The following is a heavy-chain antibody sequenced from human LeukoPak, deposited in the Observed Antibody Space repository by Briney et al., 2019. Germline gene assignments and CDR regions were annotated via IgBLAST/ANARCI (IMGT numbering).Heavy chain of an antibody. CDR2: IYTNTGNP. D-gene: IGHD6-19*01. CDR3: ASGGWDY. Sequence: GASVKVSCKASGYTFTTNAINWVRQAPGQGLEWMGWIYTNTGNPTYVQGFTGRFIFSLDTSVKTAYLQISSLKAEDTAVYYCASGGWDYWGQGTLVTVSS. J-gene: IGHJ4*02. V-gene: IGHV7-4-1*02. CDR1: GYTFTTNA.